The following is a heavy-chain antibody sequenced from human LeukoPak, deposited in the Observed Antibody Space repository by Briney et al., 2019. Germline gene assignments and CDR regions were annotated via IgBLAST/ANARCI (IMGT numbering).Heavy chain of an antibody. J-gene: IGHJ4*02. CDR2: INPNSGGT. V-gene: IGHV1-2*02. Sequence: GASVKVSCKASGYTSTGYYMHWVRQAPGQGLEWMGWINPNSGGTNYAQKFQGRVTMTRDTSISTAYMELSRLRSDDTAVYYCARNSYCSSTSCPGPDYWGQGTLVTVSS. CDR1: GYTSTGYY. D-gene: IGHD2-2*01. CDR3: ARNSYCSSTSCPGPDY.